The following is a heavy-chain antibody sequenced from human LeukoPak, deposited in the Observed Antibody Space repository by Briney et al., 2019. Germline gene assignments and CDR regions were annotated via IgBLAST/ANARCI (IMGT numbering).Heavy chain of an antibody. V-gene: IGHV1-2*02. CDR3: ARDANSIMVEFDY. CDR1: GFTLNDDY. D-gene: IGHD2-8*01. CDR2: INTNSGAT. J-gene: IGHJ4*02. Sequence: GASVKVSCKASGFTLNDDYMYWVRQAPGQGLEWMGWINTNSGATKYAQKFQGRVTMTRDTSISTLYMELSSLRLDDTAVYYCARDANSIMVEFDYWGQGTLVTVSS.